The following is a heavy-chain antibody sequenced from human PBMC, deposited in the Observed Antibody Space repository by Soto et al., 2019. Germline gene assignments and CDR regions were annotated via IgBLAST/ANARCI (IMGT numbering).Heavy chain of an antibody. CDR2: INDSGST. D-gene: IGHD3-3*01. J-gene: IGHJ5*02. CDR3: ARGPARQYYAFWSGSGLGLDP. CDR1: GGSISSDGSY. Sequence: PSETLSLTCTVSGGSISSDGSYWSWIRQSPEKGLEWLGYINDSGSTYYRPSLKSRLLISIDTSKNQFSLRLRTVTAADAAVYYCARGPARQYYAFWSGSGLGLDPWGQGTLVTVYS. V-gene: IGHV4-30-4*01.